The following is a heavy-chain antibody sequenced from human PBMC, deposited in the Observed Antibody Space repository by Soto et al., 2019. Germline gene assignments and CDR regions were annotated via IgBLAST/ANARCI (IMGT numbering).Heavy chain of an antibody. CDR3: TGISSFRGMNV. J-gene: IGHJ6*02. Sequence: SQTLSLICAISGDSVSSNSAAWNWIRQSPSRGLEWLGRTYYRSKWNNDYALSVKSRTTINPDTPKNQFSLHLYSVTPEDTTVYYCTGISSFRGMNVLGQGTPVTGSS. V-gene: IGHV6-1*01. CDR1: GDSVSSNSAA. D-gene: IGHD3-10*01. CDR2: TYYRSKWNN.